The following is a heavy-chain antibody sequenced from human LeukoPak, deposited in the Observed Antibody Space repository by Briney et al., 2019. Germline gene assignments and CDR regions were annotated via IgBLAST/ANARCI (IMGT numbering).Heavy chain of an antibody. Sequence: TGGSLRLSCAASGFTFSSYSMNWVRQAPGKGLEWVSSISSSSSYIHYADSVKGRFTISRDNAKNSLYLQMNSLRAEDTAVYYCARETNYDILTGYYKSDAFDIWGQGTMVTVSS. V-gene: IGHV3-21*01. CDR2: ISSSSSYI. CDR1: GFTFSSYS. D-gene: IGHD3-9*01. J-gene: IGHJ3*02. CDR3: ARETNYDILTGYYKSDAFDI.